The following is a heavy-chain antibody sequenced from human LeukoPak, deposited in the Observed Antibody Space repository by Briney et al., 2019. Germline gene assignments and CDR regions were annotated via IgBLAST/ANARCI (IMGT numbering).Heavy chain of an antibody. Sequence: GGSLRLSCAASGFTFSSYAMSWVRQAPGKGLEWVSVISGSGGSTYYADSVKGRFTISRDNSKNTLYLQMNSLRAEDTAVYYCAKAQVGGYYYAWFDPWGQGTLVTVSS. CDR1: GFTFSSYA. CDR3: AKAQVGGYYYAWFDP. CDR2: ISGSGGST. J-gene: IGHJ5*02. D-gene: IGHD3-22*01. V-gene: IGHV3-23*01.